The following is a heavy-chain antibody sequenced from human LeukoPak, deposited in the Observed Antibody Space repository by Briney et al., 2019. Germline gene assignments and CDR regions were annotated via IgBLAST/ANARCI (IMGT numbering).Heavy chain of an antibody. D-gene: IGHD4-17*01. CDR3: ARGRGNDYGDYGVFDY. Sequence: PETLSLTCTVSGGSISSHYWSWIRQPAGKGLEWIGRIYTSGSTNYNPSLKSRVTISVDKSKNQFSLKLSSVTAADTAVYYCARGRGNDYGDYGVFDYWGQGTLVTVSS. CDR2: IYTSGST. J-gene: IGHJ4*02. V-gene: IGHV4-4*07. CDR1: GGSISSHY.